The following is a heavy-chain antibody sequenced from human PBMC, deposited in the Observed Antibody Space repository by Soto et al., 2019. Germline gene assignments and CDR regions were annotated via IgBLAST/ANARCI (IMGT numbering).Heavy chain of an antibody. CDR3: ARRAIAAAAWLFDP. CDR1: GGSISSGGYY. Sequence: QVQLQESGPGLVKPSQTLSLTCTVSGGSISSGGYYWSWIRQHPGKGLEWIGYIHYSGTTYYNPSLPGPVTITLDTSKSQSSLKLSCVTAADTAVYYWARRAIAAAAWLFDPWGQGTRVTVSS. V-gene: IGHV4-31*01. J-gene: IGHJ5*02. D-gene: IGHD6-13*01. CDR2: IHYSGTT.